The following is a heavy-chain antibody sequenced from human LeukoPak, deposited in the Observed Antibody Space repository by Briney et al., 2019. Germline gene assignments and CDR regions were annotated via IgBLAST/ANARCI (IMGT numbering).Heavy chain of an antibody. CDR1: GFTFSSYA. CDR3: AKYGYYYDSSGYFDY. J-gene: IGHJ4*02. D-gene: IGHD3-22*01. V-gene: IGHV3-23*01. CDR2: ISGSGGST. Sequence: QAGGSLRLSCAASGFTFSSYAMSWVRQAPGKGLEWVSAISGSGGSTYYADSVKGRFTISRDNSKSTLYIQMNSLRAEDTAVYYCAKYGYYYDSSGYFDYWGQGTLVTVSS.